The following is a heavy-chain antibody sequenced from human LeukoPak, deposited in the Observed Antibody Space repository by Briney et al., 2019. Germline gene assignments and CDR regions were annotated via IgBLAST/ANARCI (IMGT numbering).Heavy chain of an antibody. V-gene: IGHV1-2*06. CDR3: AGLITYYDILTGYYNDY. CDR2: LNPNSGGT. CDR1: GYTFTGYY. Sequence: ASVKVSCKASGYTFTGYYMHWVRQAPGQGLEWMGRLNPNSGGTNYAQKFQGRVTMTRDTSISTAYMELSRLRSDDTAVYYCAGLITYYDILTGYYNDYWGQGTLVTVSS. J-gene: IGHJ4*02. D-gene: IGHD3-9*01.